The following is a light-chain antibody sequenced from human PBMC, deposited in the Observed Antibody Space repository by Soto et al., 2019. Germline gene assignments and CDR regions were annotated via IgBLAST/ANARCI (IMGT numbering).Light chain of an antibody. J-gene: IGKJ2*01. CDR3: QQYDKWPHT. Sequence: EIVLTQSPGTLSLSPGERATLSCRASQSVSSNYLVWYQQKPGQPPRLLIYGASSRATGIPDRFSGSGSGTDFTLTISSLQSEDFAVYYCQQYDKWPHTFGQGTKLEIK. CDR1: QSVSSNY. V-gene: IGKV3-20*01. CDR2: GAS.